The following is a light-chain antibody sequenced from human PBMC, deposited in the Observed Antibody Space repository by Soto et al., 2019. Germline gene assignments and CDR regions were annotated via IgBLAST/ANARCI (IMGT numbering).Light chain of an antibody. CDR2: AAS. CDR3: QQHSSWPRT. V-gene: IGKV3-11*01. Sequence: EIVLTQSPATLSLSPGERATLSCRASQSVSSYLAWYQQKPGQVPRLVIYAASNRATGVPCRFSGSGSGTDFTLTISSLEPEDVGVYYCQQHSSWPRTFGQGTKVEIK. J-gene: IGKJ1*01. CDR1: QSVSSY.